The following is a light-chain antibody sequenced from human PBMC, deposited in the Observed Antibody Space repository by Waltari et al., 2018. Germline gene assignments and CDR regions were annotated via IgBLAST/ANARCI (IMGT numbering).Light chain of an antibody. CDR3: CSYAGSSAV. J-gene: IGLJ3*02. Sequence: QSALNQPRSVSGSPGQSVTISCTGTSSDVGGYNYVSWYQQHPGKTHKRMIYDVSKRPSGVPDRFSGSKSGNTASLTISGLQAEDEADYYCCSYAGSSAVFGGGTKLTVL. CDR2: DVS. V-gene: IGLV2-11*01. CDR1: SSDVGGYNY.